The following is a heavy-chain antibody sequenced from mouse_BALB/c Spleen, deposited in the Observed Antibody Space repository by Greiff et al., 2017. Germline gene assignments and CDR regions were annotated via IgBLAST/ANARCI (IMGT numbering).Heavy chain of an antibody. CDR1: GFTFSSYA. CDR3: AISTMITTGFVY. D-gene: IGHD2-4*01. CDR2: ISSGGSYT. J-gene: IGHJ3*01. V-gene: IGHV5-9-4*01. Sequence: EVKLVESGGGLVKPGGSLKLSCAASGFTFSSYAMSWVRQSPEKRLEWVAEISSGGSYTYYPDTVTGRFTISRDNAKNTLYLEMSSLRSEDTAMFYCAISTMITTGFVYWGQGTLGTVSA.